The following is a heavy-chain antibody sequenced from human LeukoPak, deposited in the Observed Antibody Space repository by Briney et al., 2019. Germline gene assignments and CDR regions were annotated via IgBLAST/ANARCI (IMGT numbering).Heavy chain of an antibody. CDR3: TRHKGGDDPFDP. Sequence: GGSLRLSCAASGFTFSGSAMHWVRQASGKGLEWVGRIRSKANSYATAYAASVKGRFTISRDDSRNTAYLQMNSLKTEDTAVYYCTRHKGGDDPFDPWGQGTLVTVSS. CDR1: GFTFSGSA. J-gene: IGHJ5*02. CDR2: IRSKANSYAT. V-gene: IGHV3-73*01. D-gene: IGHD3-10*01.